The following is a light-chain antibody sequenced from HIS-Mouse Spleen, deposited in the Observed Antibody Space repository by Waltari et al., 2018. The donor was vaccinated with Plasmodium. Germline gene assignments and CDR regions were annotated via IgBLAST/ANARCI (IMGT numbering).Light chain of an antibody. CDR1: RDINAGSYN. CDR3: MIWPSNASGV. J-gene: IGLJ3*02. Sequence: QPVLTQPPSSSASPREAARLTCTLPRDINAGSYNRYWYQQQPGSPPRSPLYYYSVSDNGQGSGVPSRFSGSNDASANTGLLLISGLQSEDEADYYCMIWPSNASGVFGGGTKLTVL. CDR2: YYSVSDN. V-gene: IGLV5-37*01.